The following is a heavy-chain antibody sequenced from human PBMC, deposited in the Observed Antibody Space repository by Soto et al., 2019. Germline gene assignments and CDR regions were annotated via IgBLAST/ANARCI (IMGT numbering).Heavy chain of an antibody. CDR3: ARDRTDSGYYTNWLDP. CDR2: IIPIFGTT. D-gene: IGHD3-22*01. CDR1: GGTFGSDA. V-gene: IGHV1-69*06. J-gene: IGHJ5*02. Sequence: QVHLMQSGAEVKKPGSSVKVSCKASGGTFGSDAITWVRQAPGQGLEWVGRIIPIFGTTNYAQNLQGRVTISADKSTLTSYMELYCLTSDDTALYYCARDRTDSGYYTNWLDPWGQGTQVTVSS.